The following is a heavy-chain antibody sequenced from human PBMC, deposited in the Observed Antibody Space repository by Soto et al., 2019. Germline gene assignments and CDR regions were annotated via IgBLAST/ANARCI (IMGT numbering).Heavy chain of an antibody. CDR1: GGSISSGGYS. V-gene: IGHV4-30-2*01. CDR2: IYHSGST. CDR3: ASYLGELPSSFDY. J-gene: IGHJ4*02. Sequence: PSETLSLTCAVSGGSISSGGYSWSWIRQPPGKGLEWIGYIYHSGSTYYNPSLKSRVTISVDRSKNQFSLKLSSVTAADTAVYYCASYLGELPSSFDYWGQGTLVTVSS. D-gene: IGHD3-16*01.